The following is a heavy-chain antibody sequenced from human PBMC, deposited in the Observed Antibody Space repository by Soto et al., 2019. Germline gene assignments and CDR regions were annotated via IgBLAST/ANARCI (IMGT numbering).Heavy chain of an antibody. Sequence: ASVKVSCKASGYRFTSYHMHWVRQAPGQGLEWMGIINPSGGSTKYAQKFLDRVTMTRDTSTSTVYMDLSSLKSEDTAVYYCARSHDSSGYSFFDYWGQGTLVTVSS. J-gene: IGHJ4*02. CDR2: INPSGGST. CDR3: ARSHDSSGYSFFDY. V-gene: IGHV1-46*01. CDR1: GYRFTSYH. D-gene: IGHD3-22*01.